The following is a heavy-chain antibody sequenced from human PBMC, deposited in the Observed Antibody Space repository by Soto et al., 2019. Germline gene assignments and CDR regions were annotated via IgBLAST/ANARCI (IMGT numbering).Heavy chain of an antibody. CDR3: AGGYQE. J-gene: IGHJ4*02. D-gene: IGHD5-12*01. Sequence: EEPLVQSGGGLVQPGGSLRLSCAASGFPFSTYWMHWVRQVPGQGLVWVSRINSDGSSTIYADFVKGRFTISRDNVKNTLYLQMNSLRVADTAIYYCAGGYQEWGQGALVTVSS. V-gene: IGHV3-74*01. CDR2: INSDGSST. CDR1: GFPFSTYW.